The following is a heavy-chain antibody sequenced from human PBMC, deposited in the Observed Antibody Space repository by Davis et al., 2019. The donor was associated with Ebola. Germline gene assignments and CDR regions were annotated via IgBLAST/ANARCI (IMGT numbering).Heavy chain of an antibody. V-gene: IGHV4-59*08. D-gene: IGHD6-13*01. J-gene: IGHJ4*02. CDR1: GGSTSSHY. Sequence: MPSETLSLTCTVSGGSTSSHYWSWIPQTPEKGLEWIGYIYYSGSTNYSPSLRGRLTISVDTSKNQFALKLNSMTAADTAVYYCGRQAATGTFNDYWGQGALVAVSS. CDR2: IYYSGST. CDR3: GRQAATGTFNDY.